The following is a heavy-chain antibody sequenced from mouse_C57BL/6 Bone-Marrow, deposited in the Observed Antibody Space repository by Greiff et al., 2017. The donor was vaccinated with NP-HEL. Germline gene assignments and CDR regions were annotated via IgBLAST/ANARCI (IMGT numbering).Heavy chain of an antibody. D-gene: IGHD1-1*01. CDR2: IHPNSGST. V-gene: IGHV1-64*01. CDR3: ASLGITTVVRD. J-gene: IGHJ2*01. Sequence: QVQLQQPGAELVKPGASVKLSCKASGYTFTSYWMHWVKQRPGQGLEWIGMIHPNSGSTNYNEKFKSKATLTVDKSSSTAYMQLSSLTSEDSAVYYCASLGITTVVRDWGQGTTLTVSS. CDR1: GYTFTSYW.